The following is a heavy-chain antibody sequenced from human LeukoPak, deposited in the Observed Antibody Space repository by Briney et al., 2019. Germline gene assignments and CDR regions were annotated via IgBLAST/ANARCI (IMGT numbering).Heavy chain of an antibody. CDR1: GYTFTSFD. Sequence: ASVKVSCKASGYTFTSFDINWVRQATGQGLEWMGWMNYNSGNTGYAQKFQGRVIMTRNVSISTAYMELSSLRSEDSAVYYCARVKYNWNDIFENWFDPWGQGTLVTVSS. D-gene: IGHD1-1*01. J-gene: IGHJ5*02. V-gene: IGHV1-8*01. CDR3: ARVKYNWNDIFENWFDP. CDR2: MNYNSGNT.